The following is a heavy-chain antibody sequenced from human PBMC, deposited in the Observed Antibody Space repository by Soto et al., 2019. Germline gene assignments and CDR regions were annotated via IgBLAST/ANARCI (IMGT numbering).Heavy chain of an antibody. CDR3: ARAEPRDGYKN. CDR1: GGSFSGYY. Sequence: QVQLQQWGAGLLKPSETLSLTCAVYGGSFSGYYWSWIRQPPGKGLEWIGEINHSGSTNYNPSLKSRVTISVDTSKTQFSLKLSSVTAADTAVYYCARAEPRDGYKNWGQGTLVTVSS. V-gene: IGHV4-34*01. J-gene: IGHJ4*02. D-gene: IGHD5-12*01. CDR2: INHSGST.